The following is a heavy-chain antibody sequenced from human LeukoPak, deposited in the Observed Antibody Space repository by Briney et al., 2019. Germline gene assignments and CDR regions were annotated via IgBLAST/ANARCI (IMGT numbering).Heavy chain of an antibody. V-gene: IGHV1-69*06. Sequence: SVKVSCRASGDTFNFYAIAWVRQAPGQGLEWMGGIIPMFGTTNYAQKFQDRVTIAADKSTSTAYMEVSSLRSDDTAVYYCARGVVVVVAATGNFDYWGQGTLVTVSS. CDR3: ARGVVVVVAATGNFDY. D-gene: IGHD2-15*01. J-gene: IGHJ4*02. CDR1: GDTFNFYA. CDR2: IIPMFGTT.